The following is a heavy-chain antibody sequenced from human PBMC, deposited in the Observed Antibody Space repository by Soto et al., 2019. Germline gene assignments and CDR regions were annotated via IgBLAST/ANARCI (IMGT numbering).Heavy chain of an antibody. D-gene: IGHD2-15*01. CDR3: ARDCLESHCSGGSCFYYYYGMDV. CDR1: GGSISSGGYY. V-gene: IGHV4-31*03. CDR2: IYYGGST. J-gene: IGHJ6*02. Sequence: QVQLQESGPGLVKPSQTLSLTCTVSGGSISSGGYYWSWIRQHPGKGLEWIGYIYYGGSTYYNPSLKSRVTISVDTSKNQFSLKLSSVTAADTAVYYCARDCLESHCSGGSCFYYYYGMDVWGQGTTVTVSS.